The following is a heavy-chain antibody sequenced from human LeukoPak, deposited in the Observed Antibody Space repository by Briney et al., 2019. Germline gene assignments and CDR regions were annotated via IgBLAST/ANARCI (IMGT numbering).Heavy chain of an antibody. CDR1: GFTFSSYW. CDR2: IKQDGSEK. D-gene: IGHD3-16*02. J-gene: IGHJ4*02. CDR3: AREDYDYVWGSYRYDYFDY. V-gene: IGHV3-7*01. Sequence: GGSLRLSCAASGFTFSSYWMSWVRQAPGKGLEWVANIKQDGSEKYYVDSVKGRFTISRDNAKNSLYLQMNSLRAEDTAVYYCAREDYDYVWGSYRYDYFDYWGQGTLVTVSS.